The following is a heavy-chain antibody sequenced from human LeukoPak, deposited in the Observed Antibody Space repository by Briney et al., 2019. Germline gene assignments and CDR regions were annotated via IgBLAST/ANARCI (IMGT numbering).Heavy chain of an antibody. CDR1: GGTFSTFA. V-gene: IGHV1-69*11. CDR3: ASGGGYADSFDI. Sequence: ASVKVSCKASGGTFSTFAINWVRQAPGQGLEWMGRISHILRQSNSAQKFQGTVSITADELTNTAYMDLSSLRAEDTAVYYCASGGGYADSFDIWGQGTMVSVSS. D-gene: IGHD5-12*01. J-gene: IGHJ3*02. CDR2: ISHILRQS.